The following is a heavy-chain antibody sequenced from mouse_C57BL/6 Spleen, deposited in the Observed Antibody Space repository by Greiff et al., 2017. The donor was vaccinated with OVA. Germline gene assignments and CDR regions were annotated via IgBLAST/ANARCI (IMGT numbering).Heavy chain of an antibody. V-gene: IGHV1-26*01. Sequence: EVQLQQSGPELVKPGASVKISCKASGYTFTDYYMNWVKQSHGKSLEWIGDINPNNGGTSYNQKFKGKATLTVDKSSSTAYMELRSLTSEDSAVYYCARGTTVEGYFDVWGTGTTVTVSS. CDR1: GYTFTDYY. CDR3: ARGTTVEGYFDV. D-gene: IGHD1-1*01. J-gene: IGHJ1*03. CDR2: INPNNGGT.